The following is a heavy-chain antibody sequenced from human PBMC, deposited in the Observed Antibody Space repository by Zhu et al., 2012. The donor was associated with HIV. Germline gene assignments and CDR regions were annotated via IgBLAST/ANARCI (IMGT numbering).Heavy chain of an antibody. CDR1: GGTISSSSYF. V-gene: IGHV4-39*01. Sequence: QVQLQESGPGLVKPSETLSLTCTVSGGTISSSSYFWAWIRQTPGKGLEWIGSIYYGGSTHYNPSLKSRLTIYVDTSNNQFSLKLSSVTAADTALYYCAKTRTSGWYSYAFHVWAEGQWSPSLQ. CDR3: AKTRTSGWYSYAFHV. J-gene: IGHJ3*01. CDR2: IYYGGST. D-gene: IGHD6-19*01.